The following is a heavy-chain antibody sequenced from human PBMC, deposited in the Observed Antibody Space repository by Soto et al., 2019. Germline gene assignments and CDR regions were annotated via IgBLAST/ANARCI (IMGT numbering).Heavy chain of an antibody. D-gene: IGHD4-17*01. J-gene: IGHJ4*02. CDR2: IIPIFGTA. Sequence: QVQLVQSGAEVKKPGSSVKVSCKASGGTFSSYAISWVRQAPGQGLEWMGGIIPIFGTANYAQKFQGRVTITADESTSTAYMELSSLRSEDTAVYYCARSTDGDYPLTPGYFDYWGQGTLVTVSS. CDR1: GGTFSSYA. CDR3: ARSTDGDYPLTPGYFDY. V-gene: IGHV1-69*01.